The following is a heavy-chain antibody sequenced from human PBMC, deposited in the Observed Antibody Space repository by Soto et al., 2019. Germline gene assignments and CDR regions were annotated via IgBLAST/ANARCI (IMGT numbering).Heavy chain of an antibody. V-gene: IGHV1-18*01. D-gene: IGHD3-3*01. CDR2: ISTYNGNT. CDR3: ARASFGVVKSWFDP. Sequence: ASVKVSCKASGYTFTSNDITWVRQAPGQGLEWMGLISTYNGNTNYAQKFQGRVTMTTGTSTSTVYMELRSLRSDDTAIYYCARASFGVVKSWFDPWGQGTLVTVSS. CDR1: GYTFTSND. J-gene: IGHJ5*02.